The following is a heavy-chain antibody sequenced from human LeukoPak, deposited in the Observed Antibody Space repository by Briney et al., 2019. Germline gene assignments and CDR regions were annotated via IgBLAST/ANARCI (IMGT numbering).Heavy chain of an antibody. D-gene: IGHD1-26*01. Sequence: ASVKLSCTASGYTFTGYYMHWVRPAPGQGLEWMGWINPNSGGTNYAQKFQGRVTMTRDTSISTAYMELSRLRSDDTAVYYCARVVLQDVVGAADYWGQGTLVTVSS. J-gene: IGHJ4*02. CDR3: ARVVLQDVVGAADY. CDR2: INPNSGGT. V-gene: IGHV1-2*02. CDR1: GYTFTGYY.